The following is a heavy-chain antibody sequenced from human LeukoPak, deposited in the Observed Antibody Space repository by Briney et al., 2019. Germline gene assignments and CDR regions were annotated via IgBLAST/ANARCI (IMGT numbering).Heavy chain of an antibody. D-gene: IGHD3-3*01. V-gene: IGHV1-69*04. J-gene: IGHJ6*02. Sequence: SVKVSCKASGGTFSSYAISWVRQAPGQGLEWMGRIIPILGIANYAQKFQGRVTITADKSTSTAYMELSSLRSEDTAVYYCASLNYDFWSGYTPRYYGMDVWGQGTTVTVSS. CDR2: IIPILGIA. CDR1: GGTFSSYA. CDR3: ASLNYDFWSGYTPRYYGMDV.